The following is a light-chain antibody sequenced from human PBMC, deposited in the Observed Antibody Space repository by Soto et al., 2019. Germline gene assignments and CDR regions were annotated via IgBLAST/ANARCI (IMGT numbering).Light chain of an antibody. CDR2: GTS. Sequence: EIVLTQSPGTLSLSPGERATLSCRASQNIGSGSLAWYQRKPGQAPRLLIFGTSRRAAGIPDRSSGGGSGTDFTLTIRRMEPEDFAVYFCQQYGNLPETFGQGTKLEIK. CDR1: QNIGSGS. CDR3: QQYGNLPET. V-gene: IGKV3-20*01. J-gene: IGKJ2*01.